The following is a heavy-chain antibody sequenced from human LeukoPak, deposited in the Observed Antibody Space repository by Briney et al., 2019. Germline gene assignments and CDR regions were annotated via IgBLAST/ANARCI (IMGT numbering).Heavy chain of an antibody. D-gene: IGHD3-10*01. J-gene: IGHJ3*02. CDR1: GFTLSSYD. V-gene: IGHV3-13*01. CDR3: AREMSGSNDAFDI. Sequence: GGSLRLSCVASGFTLSSYDMHWVRQTTGESLEWVSIIYKTGDTYYPDSVKGRFTISRESAKNSLYLQMNSLRAGDTAVYYCAREMSGSNDAFDIWGQGTMDTVSS. CDR2: IYKTGDT.